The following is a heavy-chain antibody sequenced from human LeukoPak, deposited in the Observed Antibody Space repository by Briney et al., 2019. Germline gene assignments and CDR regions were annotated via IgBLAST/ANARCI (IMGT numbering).Heavy chain of an antibody. CDR2: ISGSGGST. CDR3: AKRGVVIRVILVGFHKEAYYFDS. CDR1: GITLSNYG. D-gene: IGHD3-22*01. V-gene: IGHV3-23*01. J-gene: IGHJ4*02. Sequence: GGSLRLSCRVSGITLSNYGMSWVRQAPGKGLEWVAGISGSGGSTNYADSVKGRFTISRDNPKSTLYLQMTSLRAKDTAVYFCAKRGVVIRVILVGFHKEAYYFDSWGQGALVTVSS.